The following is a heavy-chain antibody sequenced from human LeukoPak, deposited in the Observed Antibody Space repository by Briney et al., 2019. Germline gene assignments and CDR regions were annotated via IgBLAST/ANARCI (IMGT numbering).Heavy chain of an antibody. CDR2: INNDGSTT. J-gene: IGHJ3*02. V-gene: IGHV3-74*01. CDR3: ARGFGIVDDAFDI. CDR1: GFTFNENW. D-gene: IGHD3-16*01. Sequence: GGSLRLSCVASGFTFNENWMHWVGQAPGKGLVWVSRINNDGSTTSYADSVKGRFTISRDNAKNTLYLQMNNLRAEDTAVYYCARGFGIVDDAFDIWGQGTMVTVSS.